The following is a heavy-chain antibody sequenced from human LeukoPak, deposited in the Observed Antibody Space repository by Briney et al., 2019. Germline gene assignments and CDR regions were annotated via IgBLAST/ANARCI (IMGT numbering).Heavy chain of an antibody. J-gene: IGHJ4*02. CDR3: ARAQCGGDCFADY. D-gene: IGHD2-21*02. V-gene: IGHV3-33*07. CDR2: IWDDGRNR. Sequence: GGSLRLSCAASGFTFKKYGMNWVRQAPGKGLEWVAVIWDDGRNRHNADSVQGRFTISRDNSKNTMNLQMNSLRLEDTAVYYCARAQCGGDCFADYWGQGTLVTVSS. CDR1: GFTFKKYG.